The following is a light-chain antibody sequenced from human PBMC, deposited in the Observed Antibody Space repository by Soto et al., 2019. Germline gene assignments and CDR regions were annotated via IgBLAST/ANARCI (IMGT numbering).Light chain of an antibody. Sequence: DIQLTQSPSFLSASVGDRVTITCRASQGISSYLAWYQQKPGKAPKLLIYAASTLQSGVPSRFSGSGSGTEFTLTISSLQPEDFATYYCQQLNIYRTFGGGTKVEIK. CDR2: AAS. V-gene: IGKV1-9*01. J-gene: IGKJ4*01. CDR3: QQLNIYRT. CDR1: QGISSY.